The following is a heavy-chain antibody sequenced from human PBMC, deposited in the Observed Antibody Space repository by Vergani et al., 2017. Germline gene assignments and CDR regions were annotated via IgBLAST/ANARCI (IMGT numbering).Heavy chain of an antibody. CDR1: GGTFSSYA. CDR3: ARGYTPRRFGVVTPVAFFDY. D-gene: IGHD3-3*01. J-gene: IGHJ4*02. V-gene: IGHV1-69*01. Sequence: QVQLVQSGAEVKKPGSSVKVSCKASGGTFSSYAISWVRQAPGQGLEWMGGIIPIFGTANYAQKFQGRVTITADESTSTAYMELSSLRSEDTAVYYCARGYTPRRFGVVTPVAFFDYWGQGTLVTGSS. CDR2: IIPIFGTA.